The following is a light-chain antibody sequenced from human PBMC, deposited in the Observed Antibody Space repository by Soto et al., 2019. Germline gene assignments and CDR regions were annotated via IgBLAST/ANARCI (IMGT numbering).Light chain of an antibody. J-gene: IGLJ2*01. CDR3: SSYTSKSSLI. V-gene: IGLV2-14*01. CDR2: EVR. CDR1: SGDVGAYNL. Sequence: QLVLTQPASVSGSPGQSITISCTGTSGDVGAYNLVSWYQQHPGRAPQLIIYEVRNRPSGISFRFSGSKSGNTASLTISGLQAEDEADYYCSSYTSKSSLIFGGGTKLTVL.